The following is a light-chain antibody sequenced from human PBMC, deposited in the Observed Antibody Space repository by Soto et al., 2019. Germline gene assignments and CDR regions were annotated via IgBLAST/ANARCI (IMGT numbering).Light chain of an antibody. CDR1: QSISSY. CDR2: AAS. Sequence: DLQMTQSPSSLSASVGDRVTITCRASQSISSYLNWYQQKLGKAPKLLIYAASNLQSGVPSRFCGSGSMTDFTLTISSLQPEDFATYYCQQTYTTPRTFGHGTKVEIK. J-gene: IGKJ1*01. CDR3: QQTYTTPRT. V-gene: IGKV1-39*01.